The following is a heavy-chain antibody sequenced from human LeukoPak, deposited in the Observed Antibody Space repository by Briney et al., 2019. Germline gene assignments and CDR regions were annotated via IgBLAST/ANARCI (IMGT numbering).Heavy chain of an antibody. CDR1: GFTFSDYY. V-gene: IGHV3-11*04. CDR2: ISSSGSTI. Sequence: GGSLRLSCAASGFTFSDYYMSWIRQAPGKGLEWVSYISSSGSTIYYADSVKGRFTISRDNAKNSLYLQMNSLRAEDTAVYYCARLSGYGDYVRYFDYWGRGTLVTVSS. CDR3: ARLSGYGDYVRYFDY. D-gene: IGHD4-17*01. J-gene: IGHJ4*02.